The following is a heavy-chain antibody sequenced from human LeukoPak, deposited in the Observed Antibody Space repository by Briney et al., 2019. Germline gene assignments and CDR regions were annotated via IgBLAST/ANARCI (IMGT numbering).Heavy chain of an antibody. CDR2: NITIFGTA. CDR3: ARDNRPYYYYYGMDV. Sequence: SVNVSCQASGRTLSSYAIGWVRQPDGQGREWMGGNITIFGTANYAQKFQGRVTITADESTSTAYMELSSLRSEDTAVYYCARDNRPYYYYYGMDVWGKGTTVTVSS. J-gene: IGHJ6*04. D-gene: IGHD2/OR15-2a*01. V-gene: IGHV1-69*01. CDR1: GRTLSSYA.